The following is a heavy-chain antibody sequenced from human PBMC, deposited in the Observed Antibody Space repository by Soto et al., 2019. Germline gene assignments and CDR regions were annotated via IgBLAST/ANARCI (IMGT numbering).Heavy chain of an antibody. D-gene: IGHD5-12*01. V-gene: IGHV4-30-2*01. Sequence: TSETLSLTCAVSGGSISSCGYSWSWMRQPPGKGLEWIGYIYHSGSTYYNPSLKSRVTISVDRSKNQFSLKLSSVTAADTAVYYCARGLRSGAPVYYWGQGTLVTVSS. CDR3: ARGLRSGAPVYY. J-gene: IGHJ4*02. CDR1: GGSISSCGYS. CDR2: IYHSGST.